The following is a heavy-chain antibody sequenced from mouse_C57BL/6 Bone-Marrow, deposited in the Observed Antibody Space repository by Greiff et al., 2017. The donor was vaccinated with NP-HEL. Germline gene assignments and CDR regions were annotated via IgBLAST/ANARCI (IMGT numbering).Heavy chain of an antibody. D-gene: IGHD2-4*01. CDR3: ARDLPYDYEGDYFDY. J-gene: IGHJ2*01. CDR2: ISDGGSYT. V-gene: IGHV5-4*01. CDR1: GFTFSSYA. Sequence: DVMLVESGGGLVKPGGSLKLSCAASGFTFSSYAMSWVRQTPEKRLAWVATISDGGSYTYYPDNVKGRFTISRDNAKNNLYLQMSHLKSEDTAMYYCARDLPYDYEGDYFDYWGQGTTLTVSS.